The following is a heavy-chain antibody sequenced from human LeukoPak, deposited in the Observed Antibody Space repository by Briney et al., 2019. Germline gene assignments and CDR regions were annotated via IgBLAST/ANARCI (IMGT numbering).Heavy chain of an antibody. CDR2: IYYSGTT. D-gene: IGHD4-23*01. Sequence: PSETLSLTCTVSGGSISSYYWSWIRQPPGKGLEWLGYIYYSGTTNYNPSLKSRVTISVDTSKNQFSLKLSSVAAADTAVYYCARRSKGGNSGGPFDYWGQGTLVTVSS. CDR3: ARRSKGGNSGGPFDY. J-gene: IGHJ4*02. V-gene: IGHV4-59*08. CDR1: GGSISSYY.